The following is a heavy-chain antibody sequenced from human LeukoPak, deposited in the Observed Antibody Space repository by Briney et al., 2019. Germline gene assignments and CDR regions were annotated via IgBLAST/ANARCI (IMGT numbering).Heavy chain of an antibody. J-gene: IGHJ6*04. CDR2: IIPIFGTA. CDR3: ARSGCSGGSCYDYYYYGMDV. CDR1: GGTFSSYA. Sequence: SVKVSCKASGGTFSSYAISWVRQAPGQGLEWMGGIIPIFGTANYAQKFQGRVTITADESTITAYMELSSLRSEDTAVYYCARSGCSGGSCYDYYYYGMDVWGKGTTVTVSS. D-gene: IGHD2-15*01. V-gene: IGHV1-69*01.